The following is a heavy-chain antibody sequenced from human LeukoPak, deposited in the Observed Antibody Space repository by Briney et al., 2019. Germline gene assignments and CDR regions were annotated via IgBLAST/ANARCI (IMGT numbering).Heavy chain of an antibody. D-gene: IGHD3/OR15-3a*01. J-gene: IGHJ6*03. CDR1: GTTFSNYW. CDR3: ARDYRVVFVIFDLGTYYMDV. CDR2: IKEDGSEK. Sequence: GGSLRLSCVDSGTTFSNYWMSWVRQAPGKGLEWVANIKEDGSEKNYVDSVRGRFTIFRDNANNSMYLQMNSLRAEDTAVYYCARDYRVVFVIFDLGTYYMDVWGKGTTVIVSS. V-gene: IGHV3-7*01.